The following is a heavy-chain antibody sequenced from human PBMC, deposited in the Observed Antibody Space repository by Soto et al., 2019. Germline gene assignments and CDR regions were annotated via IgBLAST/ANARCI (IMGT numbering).Heavy chain of an antibody. CDR1: GFTFTTFG. J-gene: IGHJ6*02. D-gene: IGHD4-17*01. CDR2: ISYDGHNK. Sequence: QVQLVESGGGVVQPGGSLRLSCTASGFTFTTFGIHWVRQAPGKGLEWVALISYDGHNKYYSDSVKGRFTISRDNYKNTLSLQMNSQRAEDTAVYYCAKDLQAYGDYNYYYYGMDVWGQGTTVSVSS. CDR3: AKDLQAYGDYNYYYYGMDV. V-gene: IGHV3-30*18.